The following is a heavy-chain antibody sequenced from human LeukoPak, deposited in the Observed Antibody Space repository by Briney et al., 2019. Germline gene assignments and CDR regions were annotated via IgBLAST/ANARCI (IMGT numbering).Heavy chain of an antibody. CDR1: GGTITSGSYY. CDR3: AREGPRREFGKLIVGFRGWLDP. V-gene: IGHV4-61*02. CDR2: VYTSGST. J-gene: IGHJ5*02. Sequence: PSQTLSLTCTVSGGTITSGSYYWHWLRQPAGTGLEWIGRVYTSGSTSYNPSLKSRVTISVDTSKNQFSLKLNSVTAADTAVYYCAREGPRREFGKLIVGFRGWLDPWGQGTLVTVSS. D-gene: IGHD3-16*02.